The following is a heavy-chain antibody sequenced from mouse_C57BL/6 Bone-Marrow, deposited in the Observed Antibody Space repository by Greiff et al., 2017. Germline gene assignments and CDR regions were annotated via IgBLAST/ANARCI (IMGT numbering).Heavy chain of an antibody. D-gene: IGHD1-1*01. J-gene: IGHJ3*01. CDR2: IYPGGGYT. Sequence: VKLQESGAELVRPGTSVKMSCKASGYTFTNYWIGWAKQRPGHGLEWIGDIYPGGGYTNYNEKFKGKATLTADKSSSTAYMQFSSLTSEDSAIYYCARGGVRYPFAYWGQGTLVTVSA. CDR1: GYTFTNYW. V-gene: IGHV1-63*01. CDR3: ARGGVRYPFAY.